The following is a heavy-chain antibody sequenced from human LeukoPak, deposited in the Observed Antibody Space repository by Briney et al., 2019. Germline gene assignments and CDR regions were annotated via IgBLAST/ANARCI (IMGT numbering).Heavy chain of an antibody. V-gene: IGHV4-38-2*02. D-gene: IGHD6-19*01. CDR3: ARDRGSSGWFDFDY. J-gene: IGHJ4*02. CDR1: GYSISSGYY. CDR2: VYHSGTT. Sequence: SETLSLTCAVSGYSISSGYYWGWIRQPPGRGLEWIGSVYHSGTTHYNPSLKSRVTISEDTSRNQFSPKLSSVTAADTAVYYCARDRGSSGWFDFDYWGQGTLVTVSS.